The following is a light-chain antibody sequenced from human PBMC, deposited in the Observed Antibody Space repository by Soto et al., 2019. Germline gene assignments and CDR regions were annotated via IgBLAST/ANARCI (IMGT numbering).Light chain of an antibody. V-gene: IGKV3-20*01. Sequence: EIVLTQSPGTLSLSPGERATLSCRASQSVSSNYLAWYQQKPGQAPRLLIDGASSRATGIPDRFSGSGSGTDFTLTISRLEPEDFAVYYCQQYSYSPLTFGGGTKVEVK. CDR1: QSVSSNY. J-gene: IGKJ4*01. CDR2: GAS. CDR3: QQYSYSPLT.